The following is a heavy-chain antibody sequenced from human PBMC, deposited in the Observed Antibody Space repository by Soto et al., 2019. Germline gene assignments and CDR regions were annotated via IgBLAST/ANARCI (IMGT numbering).Heavy chain of an antibody. CDR2: TQPSTGRT. CDR3: ARGVSAGVDY. D-gene: IGHD6-19*01. CDR1: GYSFNSLD. V-gene: IGHV1-8*01. Sequence: ASVKVSCKASGYSFNSLDINWVRQTAGQGLEWMGWTQPSTGRTGKAQKFQGRVTMTRDTSINTAYMELTTLTSDETAFYYCARGVSAGVDYWGQGTLVTVSS. J-gene: IGHJ4*02.